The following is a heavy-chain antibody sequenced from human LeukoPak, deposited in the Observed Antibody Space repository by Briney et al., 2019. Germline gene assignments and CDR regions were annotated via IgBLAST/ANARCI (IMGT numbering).Heavy chain of an antibody. CDR1: GFTFSIYW. CDR2: INPDGSDT. Sequence: GGSLRLSCEGSGFTFSIYWMGWVRQAPGKGLERVAHINPDGSDTTYVDSVKGRFIISRDNAKNSLLQQMNSLRVEETSVYYCVRWGVEAGMDCCGQGSLVTVSS. D-gene: IGHD2-21*01. J-gene: IGHJ4*02. V-gene: IGHV3-7*01. CDR3: VRWGVEAGMDC.